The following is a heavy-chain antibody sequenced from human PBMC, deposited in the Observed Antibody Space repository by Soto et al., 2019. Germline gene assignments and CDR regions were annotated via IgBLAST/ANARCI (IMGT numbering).Heavy chain of an antibody. J-gene: IGHJ4*02. V-gene: IGHV1-46*01. CDR3: ARGVETYSGSHYFDY. CDR2: INPSGGST. Sequence: APVNGSCTASGYTFTSYYMHWVRQDPGQGLEWMGIINPSGGSTSYAQKFQGRVTMTRDTSTSTVYMELSSLRSEDTAVYYCARGVETYSGSHYFDYWGQGTLVTGSS. D-gene: IGHD1-26*01. CDR1: GYTFTSYY.